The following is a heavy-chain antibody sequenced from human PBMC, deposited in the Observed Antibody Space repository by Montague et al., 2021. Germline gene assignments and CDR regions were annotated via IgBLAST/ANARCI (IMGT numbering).Heavy chain of an antibody. V-gene: IGHV4-39*01. CDR3: ASSSRGRWVQSYFDY. Sequence: SETLSLTCTVSGGSISSSSYYWGWIRQPPGEGLEWIGSIYYSGSTYYNPSLKSRVTISVDTSKNQFSLKLSSVTAADTAVYYCASSSRGRWVQSYFDYWGQGTLVTVSS. D-gene: IGHD5-24*01. J-gene: IGHJ4*02. CDR2: IYYSGST. CDR1: GGSISSSSYY.